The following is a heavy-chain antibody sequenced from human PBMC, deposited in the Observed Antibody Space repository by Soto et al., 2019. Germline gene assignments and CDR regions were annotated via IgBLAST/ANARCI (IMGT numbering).Heavy chain of an antibody. D-gene: IGHD6-19*01. CDR1: GGTFSSYA. CDR3: AREETPGIAVAFDY. CDR2: IIPIFGTA. Sequence: SVKVSCKASGGTFSSYAISWVRQAPGQGLEWMGGIIPIFGTANYAQRFQGRVTITADESTSTAYMELSSLRSEDTAVYYCAREETPGIAVAFDYWGQGTLVTVSS. V-gene: IGHV1-69*13. J-gene: IGHJ4*02.